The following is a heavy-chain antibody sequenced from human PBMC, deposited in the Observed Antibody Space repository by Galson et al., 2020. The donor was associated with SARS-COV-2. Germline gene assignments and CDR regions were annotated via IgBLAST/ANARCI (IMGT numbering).Heavy chain of an antibody. J-gene: IGHJ3*02. CDR2: IYYSGIT. CDR3: ARGHDVEAFAI. V-gene: IGHV4-31*03. CDR1: DGSIRSSGTYY. Sequence: SETLSLTCSVSDGSIRSSGTYYWSWIRQHPGKGLEWIGYIYYSGITYYTPSLKSRLTVSMDTSENQFSLNLKSVTAADTAVYYCARGHDVEAFAIWGQGIMVTVSS. D-gene: IGHD3-16*01.